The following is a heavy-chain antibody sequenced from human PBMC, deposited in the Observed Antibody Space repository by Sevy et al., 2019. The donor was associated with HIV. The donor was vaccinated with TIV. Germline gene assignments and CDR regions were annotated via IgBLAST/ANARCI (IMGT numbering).Heavy chain of an antibody. Sequence: GGSLRLSCTASGFTFSSYSMNWVRQAPGKGLEWVSSISSSSSYIYYADSVKGRFTISRDNAKNSHYLQMNSLRAEDPAVYYCARDPTYYSGSSLRGGWFDPWGQGTLVTVSS. CDR2: ISSSSSYI. CDR3: ARDPTYYSGSSLRGGWFDP. V-gene: IGHV3-21*04. J-gene: IGHJ5*02. CDR1: GFTFSSYS. D-gene: IGHD3-10*01.